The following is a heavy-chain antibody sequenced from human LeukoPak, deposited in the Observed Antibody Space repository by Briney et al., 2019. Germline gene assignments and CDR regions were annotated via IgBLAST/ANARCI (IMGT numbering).Heavy chain of an antibody. CDR2: VSSQGGST. V-gene: IGHV3-64D*06. D-gene: IGHD3-10*01. Sequence: PGGSLRLSCSASGFTFSSYGMHWVRRAPGKGLEYVSCVSSQGGSTYYADSVKGRFTISRDNSKNTLYLQMSSLRVDDMAVYYCVKNYYGSGTYLEFDYWGQGTLVTVSS. CDR1: GFTFSSYG. J-gene: IGHJ4*02. CDR3: VKNYYGSGTYLEFDY.